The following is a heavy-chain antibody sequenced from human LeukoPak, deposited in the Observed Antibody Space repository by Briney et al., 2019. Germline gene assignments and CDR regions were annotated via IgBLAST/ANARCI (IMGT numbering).Heavy chain of an antibody. CDR1: GYTFTSYH. CDR2: IIPIFGTA. V-gene: IGHV1-69*06. CDR3: ARDLRYYDSSGEFDY. Sequence: SVKVSCKASGYTFTSYHMHWVRQAPGQGLEWMGGIIPIFGTANYAQKFQGRVTITADKSTSTAYMELSRLRSDDTAVYYCARDLRYYDSSGEFDYWGQGTLVTVSS. J-gene: IGHJ4*02. D-gene: IGHD3-22*01.